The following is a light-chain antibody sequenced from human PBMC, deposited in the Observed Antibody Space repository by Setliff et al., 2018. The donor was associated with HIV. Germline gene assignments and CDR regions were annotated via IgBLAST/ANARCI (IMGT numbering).Light chain of an antibody. V-gene: IGLV2-14*01. CDR1: SSDVGAYNF. Sequence: QSALAQPASVSGSPGQSITISCTATSSDVGAYNFVSWYQQHPGKAPKLMIYEVSNRPSGVSNRFSGSKSGNTASLTISGLQAEDEGDYYCSSHRSSSYVFGTGTKVTVL. CDR2: EVS. J-gene: IGLJ1*01. CDR3: SSHRSSSYV.